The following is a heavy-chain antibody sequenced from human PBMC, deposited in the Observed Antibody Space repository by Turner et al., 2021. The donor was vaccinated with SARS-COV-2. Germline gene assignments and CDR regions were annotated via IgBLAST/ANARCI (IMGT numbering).Heavy chain of an antibody. Sequence: QLLVQESGPALVKPSETLSLSCTVSAVSITSNIHYWGWVRQPPGKGLEWIGITYYPGGSYYNPSLRGRVTISVDPSQNQFSLILRSVTAADTAVYYCVTSVRRSGYFQRWGQGSLVSVSS. CDR1: AVSITSNIHY. CDR3: VTSVRRSGYFQR. V-gene: IGHV4-39*01. CDR2: TYYPGGS. J-gene: IGHJ1*01.